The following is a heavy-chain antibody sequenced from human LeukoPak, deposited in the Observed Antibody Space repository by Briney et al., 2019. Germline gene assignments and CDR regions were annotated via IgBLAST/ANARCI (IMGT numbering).Heavy chain of an antibody. J-gene: IGHJ4*02. D-gene: IGHD3-22*01. Sequence: GGSLRLSCAASGFTFSSYAMSWVRQAPGEGLEWVSAISGSGGSTYYADSVKGRFTISRDNSKNTLYLQMNSLRAEDTAVYYCAKPKFDSSGYYLLPFDYWGQGTLVTVSS. V-gene: IGHV3-23*01. CDR1: GFTFSSYA. CDR3: AKPKFDSSGYYLLPFDY. CDR2: ISGSGGST.